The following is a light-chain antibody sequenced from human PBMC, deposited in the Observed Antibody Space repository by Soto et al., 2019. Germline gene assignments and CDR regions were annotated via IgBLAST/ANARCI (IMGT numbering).Light chain of an antibody. Sequence: EIVMTQSPVTLSVSPGERATLSCRASQSISRNLAWYQQKLGQAPRLLIYGASTRATGIAARFSGSGSGTEFTLTISSLQPDDFATYYCQQYGTSLPFGGGTRLEIK. CDR1: QSISRN. J-gene: IGKJ5*01. CDR3: QQYGTSLP. V-gene: IGKV3-15*01. CDR2: GAS.